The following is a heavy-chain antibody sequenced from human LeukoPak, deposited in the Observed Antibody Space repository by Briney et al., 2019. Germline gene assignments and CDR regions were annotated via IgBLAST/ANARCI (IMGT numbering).Heavy chain of an antibody. Sequence: PGGSLRLSCAASGFTFSSYTMNWVRQAPGKGLEWVSAISGSGGSTYYADFVKGRFTISRDNSKNTLYLQMNSLRAEDTAVYYCAKDSSIHLNYDFWGGYSRFDYWGQGTLVTVSS. J-gene: IGHJ4*02. V-gene: IGHV3-23*01. CDR3: AKDSSIHLNYDFWGGYSRFDY. D-gene: IGHD3-3*01. CDR2: ISGSGGST. CDR1: GFTFSSYT.